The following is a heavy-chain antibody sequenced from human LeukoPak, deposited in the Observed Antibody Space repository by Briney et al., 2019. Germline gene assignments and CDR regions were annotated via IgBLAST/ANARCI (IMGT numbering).Heavy chain of an antibody. D-gene: IGHD2-2*02. CDR3: AKASVAIPQYCNS. CDR2: IRSAVDTT. J-gene: IGHJ5*02. Sequence: GGSLRLSCAASGFTFSNYGVSWVRQAPGKGLEWVSGIRSAVDTTHYADSVKGRFIISRDNSKNTLSLQLNSLTAADTAMYFCAKASVAIPQYCNSWGQGTLVTVSS. CDR1: GFTFSNYG. V-gene: IGHV3-23*01.